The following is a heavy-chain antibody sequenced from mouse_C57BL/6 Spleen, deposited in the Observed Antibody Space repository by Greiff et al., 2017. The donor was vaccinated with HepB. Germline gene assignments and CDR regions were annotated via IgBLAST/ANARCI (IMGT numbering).Heavy chain of an antibody. Sequence: VKLVESGGGLVKPGGSLKLSCAASGFTFSDYGMHWVRQAPEKGLEWVAYISSGSSTIYYADTVKGRFTISRDNAKNTLFLQMTSLRSEDTAMYYCATYYSNYVNFDYWGQGTTLTVSS. CDR2: ISSGSSTI. V-gene: IGHV5-17*01. J-gene: IGHJ2*01. CDR1: GFTFSDYG. CDR3: ATYYSNYVNFDY. D-gene: IGHD2-5*01.